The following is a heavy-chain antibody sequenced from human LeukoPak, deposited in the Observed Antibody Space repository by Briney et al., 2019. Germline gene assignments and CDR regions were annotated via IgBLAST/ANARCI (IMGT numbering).Heavy chain of an antibody. CDR1: GFTFSSYA. CDR3: AKSLTVAGSTGYFDY. V-gene: IGHV3-23*01. Sequence: QTGGSLRLSCAASGFTFSSYAMSWVRQAPGKGLEWVSAISGSGGSTYYADSVKGRFTISRDNSKSTLYLQMNSLRAEDTVVYYCAKSLTVAGSTGYFDYWGQGTLVTVSS. J-gene: IGHJ4*02. CDR2: ISGSGGST. D-gene: IGHD6-19*01.